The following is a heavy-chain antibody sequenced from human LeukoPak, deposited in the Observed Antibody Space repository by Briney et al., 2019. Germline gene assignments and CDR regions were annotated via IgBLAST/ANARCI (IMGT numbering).Heavy chain of an antibody. V-gene: IGHV4-59*12. CDR2: IYYSGST. CDR1: GGSISHYY. Sequence: PSETLSLTCTVSGGSISHYYWSWIRQPPGKGLEWIGYIYYSGSTNYNPSLKSRVTISVDTSKNQFSLKLSSVTAADTAVYYCARGRRSYSSSWKFDYWGQGTLVTVSS. J-gene: IGHJ4*02. D-gene: IGHD6-13*01. CDR3: ARGRRSYSSSWKFDY.